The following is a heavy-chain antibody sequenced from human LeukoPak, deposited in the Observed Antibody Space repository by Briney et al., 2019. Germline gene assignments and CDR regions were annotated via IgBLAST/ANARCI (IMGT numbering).Heavy chain of an antibody. V-gene: IGHV4-39*07. CDR3: ARDRKYYYHMDV. CDR2: IYHSGST. CDR1: GGSISSGTYY. J-gene: IGHJ6*03. D-gene: IGHD1-14*01. Sequence: PSETLSLTCTVSGGSISSGTYYWAWIRQPPGKGLEWIGTIYHSGSTYYDPSLKSRVTISVDTSKIQFSLNLTSLTAADTAVYYCARDRKYYYHMDVWGKGTTVTVSS.